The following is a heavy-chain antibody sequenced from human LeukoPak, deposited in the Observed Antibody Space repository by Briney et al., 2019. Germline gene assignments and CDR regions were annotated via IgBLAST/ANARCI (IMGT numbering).Heavy chain of an antibody. J-gene: IGHJ3*02. CDR3: AKDTWEDFWSGYVAFDI. CDR1: GFTFSSYA. D-gene: IGHD3-3*01. CDR2: ISGSGGST. V-gene: IGHV3-23*01. Sequence: GGSLRLSCAASGFTFSSYAMSWVRQAPGKGLEWVSAISGSGGSTYYADSVKGRFTISRDNSKNTLYLQMNSLRAEDTAVYYCAKDTWEDFWSGYVAFDIWGQGTMVTVSS.